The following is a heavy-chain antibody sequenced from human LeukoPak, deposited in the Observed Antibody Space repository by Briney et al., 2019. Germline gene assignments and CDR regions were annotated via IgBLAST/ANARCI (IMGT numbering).Heavy chain of an antibody. CDR1: GGSISSYY. D-gene: IGHD1-1*01. J-gene: IGHJ3*02. CDR3: FDLYNQGDAFDI. Sequence: SETLSLTCTVSGGSISSYYWSWIRQPPGKGLEWIGYIYYSGSTNYNPSLKSRVTISVDTSKNQFSLKLSSVTAADTAVYYCFDLYNQGDAFDIWGQGTMVTVSS. V-gene: IGHV4-59*08. CDR2: IYYSGST.